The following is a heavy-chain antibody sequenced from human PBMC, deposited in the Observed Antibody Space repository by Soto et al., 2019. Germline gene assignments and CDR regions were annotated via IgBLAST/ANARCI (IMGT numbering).Heavy chain of an antibody. V-gene: IGHV4-39*01. CDR3: TRHAIGVVVPAAIRN. Sequence: SETLSLTCAVSGGSISSSSYYWDWIRQPPGKGLEWIGTIYYTGTSNYNPSLKSRVTISVDTSKNQFSLNLGSVTAADTAVYYCTRHAIGVVVPAAIRNWGQGSLVTVSS. J-gene: IGHJ4*02. D-gene: IGHD2-15*01. CDR1: GGSISSSSYY. CDR2: IYYTGTS.